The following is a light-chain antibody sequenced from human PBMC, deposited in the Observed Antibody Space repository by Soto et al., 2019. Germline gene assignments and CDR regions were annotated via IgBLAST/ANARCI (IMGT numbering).Light chain of an antibody. V-gene: IGKV1-39*01. Sequence: DIVMTHSPYSLSVSLGERATITCKSSQSVLYSSNNLNYLVWYQQKPGKAPKLLIYAASSLQSGVPSRFSGSGSGTDFTLTISSLQPEDFATYYCQQSYSTPRTFGQGTKVDIK. CDR1: QSVLYSSNNLNY. J-gene: IGKJ1*01. CDR2: AAS. CDR3: QQSYSTPRT.